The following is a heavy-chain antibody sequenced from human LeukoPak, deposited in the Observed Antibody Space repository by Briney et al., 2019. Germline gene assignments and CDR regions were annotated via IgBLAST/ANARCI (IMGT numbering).Heavy chain of an antibody. CDR1: GFTFSSFD. V-gene: IGHV3-23*01. Sequence: PGGSLRLSCAASGFTFSSFDTSWVRRAPGKGLEWVSGISGSGGSTYYADSVKGRFTISRDNSKNTLFLQMNSLRAEDTAIYYCAKDFSAGTYFDYWGQGTLVAVSS. D-gene: IGHD6-13*01. CDR3: AKDFSAGTYFDY. CDR2: ISGSGGST. J-gene: IGHJ4*02.